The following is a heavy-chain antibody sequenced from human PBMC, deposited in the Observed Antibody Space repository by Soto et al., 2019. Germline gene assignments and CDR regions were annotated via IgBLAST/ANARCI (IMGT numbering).Heavy chain of an antibody. V-gene: IGHV3-9*01. Sequence: EVQLVESGGGLAQPGGSLRLSCAASGFTFDDFAMHWVRQAPGKGLEWVSGITWNSGSVGYADSVRGRFTISRDNATKSLYLQMNSLRPEDTALYYCAKVGNFGLGTYYNGKYSFDYWGQGSLVTVSS. CDR2: ITWNSGSV. D-gene: IGHD3-10*01. CDR3: AKVGNFGLGTYYNGKYSFDY. J-gene: IGHJ4*02. CDR1: GFTFDDFA.